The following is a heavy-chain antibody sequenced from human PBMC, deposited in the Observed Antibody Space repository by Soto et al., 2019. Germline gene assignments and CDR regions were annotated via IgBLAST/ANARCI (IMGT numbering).Heavy chain of an antibody. D-gene: IGHD3-10*01. CDR2: IYYSGST. J-gene: IGHJ5*02. CDR1: GGSISRSRYY. CDR3: TNSNWFDP. Sequence: SETLSLTCTVSGGSISRSRYYWGWIRQPPGKGLEWIGRIYYSGSTYYNPSLKSRVTISVDTSKNQFSLKLSSVTAADTAVYYCTNSNWFDPWGQGTLVIVSS. V-gene: IGHV4-39*01.